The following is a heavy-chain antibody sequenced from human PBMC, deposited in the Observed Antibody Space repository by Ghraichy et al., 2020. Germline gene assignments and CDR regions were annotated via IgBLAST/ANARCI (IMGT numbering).Heavy chain of an antibody. V-gene: IGHV3-21*01. CDR2: ISSSSSYI. D-gene: IGHD6-13*01. Sequence: GGSLRLSCAASGFTFSTYSMNWVRQAPGKGLEWVSSISSSSSYIYYADSVKGRFTTSRDNAKNSLYLQMSSLRAEDTAVYYCARDEAAGYYFDYWGQGTLVTVSS. CDR3: ARDEAAGYYFDY. J-gene: IGHJ4*02. CDR1: GFTFSTYS.